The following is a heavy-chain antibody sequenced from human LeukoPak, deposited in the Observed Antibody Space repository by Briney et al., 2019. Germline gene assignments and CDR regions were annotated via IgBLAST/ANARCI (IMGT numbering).Heavy chain of an antibody. J-gene: IGHJ5*02. Sequence: PSETLSLTCAVSGGSISSSNWWSWVRQPPGKGLEWIGEIYHSGSTNYNPSLKSRVTISVDKSKNQFSLKLSSVTAADTAVYYCARDRSSSGWEPFDPWGQGILVTVSS. V-gene: IGHV4-4*02. CDR3: ARDRSSSGWEPFDP. D-gene: IGHD3-22*01. CDR2: IYHSGST. CDR1: GGSISSSNW.